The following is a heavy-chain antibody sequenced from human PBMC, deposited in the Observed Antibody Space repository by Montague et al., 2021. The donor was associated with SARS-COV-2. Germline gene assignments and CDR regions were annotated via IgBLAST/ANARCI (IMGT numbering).Heavy chain of an antibody. CDR3: ARLLRSCSNGVCRTYYYYAMDV. Sequence: SETPLTCPVSGGXISGYYWSWIRQSPGKGLEWIGYIYYSGSTKYNPFLXIRVTVSVDRSKNQVSLKLSSVTPADTAVYYCARLLRSCSNGVCRTYYYYAMDVWGQGTTVTVSS. J-gene: IGHJ6*02. D-gene: IGHD2-8*01. V-gene: IGHV4-59*01. CDR2: IYYSGST. CDR1: GGXISGYY.